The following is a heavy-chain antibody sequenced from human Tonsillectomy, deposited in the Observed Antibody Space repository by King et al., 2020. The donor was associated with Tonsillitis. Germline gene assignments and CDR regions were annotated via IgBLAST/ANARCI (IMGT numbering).Heavy chain of an antibody. Sequence: LQLQESGPGIVKPSETLSLTCTVSGGSISSSDHYWAWIRQPPGKGLEWIGYLANSGTSLYNPSLKSRITISGGTAENRFSLGLGSLTAADTAVYFCARYVSGSFDYWGQGALVTVSS. D-gene: IGHD1-26*01. V-gene: IGHV4-39*01. CDR1: GGSISSSDHY. J-gene: IGHJ4*02. CDR2: LANSGTS. CDR3: ARYVSGSFDY.